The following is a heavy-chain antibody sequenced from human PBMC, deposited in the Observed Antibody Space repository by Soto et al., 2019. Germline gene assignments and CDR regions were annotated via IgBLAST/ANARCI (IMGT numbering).Heavy chain of an antibody. CDR1: GFTFSSYA. Sequence: QVQLVESGGGVVQPGRSLRLSCAASGFTFSSYAMHWVRQAPGKGLEWVAVISYDGSNKYYADSVKGRFTISRDNSKNTLYLQMNSLRAEDTAVYYCARGHLVTAAGTPAPDSNDYWGQGTLVTVSS. D-gene: IGHD6-13*01. J-gene: IGHJ4*02. V-gene: IGHV3-30-3*01. CDR3: ARGHLVTAAGTPAPDSNDY. CDR2: ISYDGSNK.